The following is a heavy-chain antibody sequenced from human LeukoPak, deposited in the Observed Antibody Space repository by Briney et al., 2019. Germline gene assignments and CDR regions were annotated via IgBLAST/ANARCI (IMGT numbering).Heavy chain of an antibody. CDR1: GFPLSSNY. J-gene: IGHJ5*02. D-gene: IGHD2-15*01. V-gene: IGHV3-53*01. CDR3: ARGYCSGGSCYTLWFDP. Sequence: PGGSLSLSCAAPGFPLSSNYMSRVRQAPGKGLEWVSVIYSGGSTYYADSVKGRFTISRDNSKNTLYLQMNSLRAEDTAVYYCARGYCSGGSCYTLWFDPWGQGTLVTVSS. CDR2: IYSGGST.